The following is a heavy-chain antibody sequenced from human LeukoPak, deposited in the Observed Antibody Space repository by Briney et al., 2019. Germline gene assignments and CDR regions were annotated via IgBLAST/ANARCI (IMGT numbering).Heavy chain of an antibody. CDR3: ARVNSGYDFWSGYRKGNNWFDP. V-gene: IGHV4-38-2*02. Sequence: SETLSLTCTVSGYSISSGYYWGWIRQPPGKGLEWIGSIYHSGSTYYNPSLKSRVTISVDTSKNQFSLKLSSVTAADTAVYYCARVNSGYDFWSGYRKGNNWFDPWGQGTLVTVSS. D-gene: IGHD3-3*01. CDR2: IYHSGST. J-gene: IGHJ5*02. CDR1: GYSISSGYY.